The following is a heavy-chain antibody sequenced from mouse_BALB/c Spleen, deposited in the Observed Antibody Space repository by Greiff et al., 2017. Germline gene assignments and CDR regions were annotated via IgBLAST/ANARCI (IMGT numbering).Heavy chain of an antibody. Sequence: EVMLVESGPGLVKPSQSLSLTCTVTGYSITSDYAWNWIRQFPGNKLEWMGYISYSGSTSYNPSLKSRISITRDTSKNQFFLQLNSVTTEDTATYYCATFYYGQKGFAYWGQGTLVTVSA. CDR3: ATFYYGQKGFAY. D-gene: IGHD2-1*01. J-gene: IGHJ3*01. CDR1: GYSITSDYA. V-gene: IGHV3-2*02. CDR2: ISYSGST.